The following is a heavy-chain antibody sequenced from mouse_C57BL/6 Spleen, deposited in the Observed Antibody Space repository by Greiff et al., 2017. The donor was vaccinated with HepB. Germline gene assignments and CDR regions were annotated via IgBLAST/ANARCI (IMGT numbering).Heavy chain of an antibody. Sequence: VQLQQPGAELVKPGASVKLSCKASGYTFTSYWMHWVKQRPGQGLEWIGMIHPNSGSTNYNEKFKSKATLTVDKSSSTAYMQLSSLTSEDSAVYYCARTVVAPYYAMDYWGQGTSVTVSS. V-gene: IGHV1-64*01. CDR3: ARTVVAPYYAMDY. J-gene: IGHJ4*01. CDR2: IHPNSGST. CDR1: GYTFTSYW. D-gene: IGHD1-1*01.